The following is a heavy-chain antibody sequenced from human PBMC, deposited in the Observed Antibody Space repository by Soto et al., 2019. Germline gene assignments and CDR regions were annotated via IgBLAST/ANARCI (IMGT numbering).Heavy chain of an antibody. CDR1: GFTLSGDW. CDR3: ARGPRGLYHHDY. J-gene: IGHJ4*02. V-gene: IGHV3-74*01. D-gene: IGHD2-2*01. Sequence: EVQLVESGGGLVQPGGSLRLSCAASGFTLSGDWMHWVRQAAGKGLVWVSRINMDGSSTNYADSVKGRFTISRDNAKNTLYLQMNSLRLDDTAVYYCARGPRGLYHHDYWGQGALVTVSS. CDR2: INMDGSST.